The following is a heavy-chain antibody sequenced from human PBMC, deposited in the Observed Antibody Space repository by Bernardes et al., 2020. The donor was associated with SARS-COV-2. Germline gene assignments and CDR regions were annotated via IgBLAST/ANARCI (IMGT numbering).Heavy chain of an antibody. CDR2: IYYSGST. J-gene: IGHJ4*02. CDR3: ARDHETPFSSSWYSGVYFDY. V-gene: IGHV4-39*07. D-gene: IGHD6-13*01. Sequence: SETLSLTCTVSGGSISSSSYYWGWIRQPPGKGLEWIGSIYYSGSTYYNPSLKSRVTISVDTSKNQFSLKLSSVTAADTAVYYCARDHETPFSSSWYSGVYFDYWGQGTLVTVSS. CDR1: GGSISSSSYY.